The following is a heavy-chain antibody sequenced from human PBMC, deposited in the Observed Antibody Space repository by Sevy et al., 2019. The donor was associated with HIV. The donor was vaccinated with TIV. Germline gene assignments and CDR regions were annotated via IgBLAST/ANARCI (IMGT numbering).Heavy chain of an antibody. D-gene: IGHD6-6*01. CDR2: ISWNSGSI. Sequence: GGSLRLSCAASGFTFDDYAMHWLRQAPGKGLEWVSGISWNSGSIGYADSVKGRFTISRDNAKNSLYLQMNSLRADDTALYYCAKAQPDSSSPYFDYWGQGTLVTVSS. CDR3: AKAQPDSSSPYFDY. J-gene: IGHJ4*02. CDR1: GFTFDDYA. V-gene: IGHV3-9*01.